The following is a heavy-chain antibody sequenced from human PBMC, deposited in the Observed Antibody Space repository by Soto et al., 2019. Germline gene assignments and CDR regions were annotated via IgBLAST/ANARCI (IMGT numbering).Heavy chain of an antibody. D-gene: IGHD2-2*01. V-gene: IGHV3-9*01. CDR2: ISWNSGSI. CDR1: GFTFDDYA. CDR3: AKDGGYCSSTSCYAYYYYGMDV. J-gene: IGHJ6*02. Sequence: SLRLSCAASGFTFDDYAMHWVRQAPGKGLEWVSGISWNSGSIGYADSVKGRSTISRDNAKNSLYLQMNSLRAEDTALYYCAKDGGYCSSTSCYAYYYYGMDVWGQGTTVTVSS.